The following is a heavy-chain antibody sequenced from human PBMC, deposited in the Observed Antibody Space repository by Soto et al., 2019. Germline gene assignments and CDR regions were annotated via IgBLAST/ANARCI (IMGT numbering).Heavy chain of an antibody. CDR3: ARHVVVPAAANWFDP. J-gene: IGHJ5*02. CDR2: IIPISGTA. D-gene: IGHD2-2*01. Sequence: SVKVSCKASGGTFSSYAISWVRQAPGQGLEWMGGIIPISGTANYAQKFQGRVTITADESTSTAYMELSSLRSEDTAVYYCARHVVVPAAANWFDPWGQGTLVTVSS. CDR1: GGTFSSYA. V-gene: IGHV1-69*13.